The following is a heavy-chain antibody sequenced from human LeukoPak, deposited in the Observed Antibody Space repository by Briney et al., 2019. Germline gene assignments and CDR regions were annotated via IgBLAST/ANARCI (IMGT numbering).Heavy chain of an antibody. D-gene: IGHD6-19*01. CDR1: GFTFDDYA. Sequence: GGSLRLSCAASGFTFDDYAMHWVRQAPGKGLEWVSLITGDGGSAFYADSVKGRFTISRDNSKNSLYLQMNSLRTEDTALYYCAKEGPIAVAGYFDYWGQGALVTVSS. J-gene: IGHJ4*02. CDR3: AKEGPIAVAGYFDY. V-gene: IGHV3-43*02. CDR2: ITGDGGSA.